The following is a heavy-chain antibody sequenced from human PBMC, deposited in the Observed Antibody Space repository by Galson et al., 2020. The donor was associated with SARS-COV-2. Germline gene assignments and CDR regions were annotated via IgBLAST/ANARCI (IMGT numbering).Heavy chain of an antibody. Sequence: GGSLRLSCAASGFTFSDYSMTWVRQGPGRGLEWVSYISGSGTTRHYADSVKGRFTISSDNAKKSLYLQMNSLRAEDAAVYYCARDGGPKDFLDVPAAIGHYYYGLDVWGQGTTVTVSS. D-gene: IGHD2-2*01. CDR1: GFTFSDYS. J-gene: IGHJ6*02. V-gene: IGHV3-11*01. CDR3: ARDGGPKDFLDVPAAIGHYYYGLDV. CDR2: ISGSGTTR.